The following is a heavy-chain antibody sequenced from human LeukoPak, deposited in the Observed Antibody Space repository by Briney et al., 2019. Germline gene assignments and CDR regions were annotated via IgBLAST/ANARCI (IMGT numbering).Heavy chain of an antibody. CDR1: GVTFSSYW. CDR3: ASARFSDYDSSGDFDY. V-gene: IGHV3-7*01. CDR2: IKQDGSEK. D-gene: IGHD3-22*01. Sequence: PGGSLRLSCAASGVTFSSYWMSWVRQAPGKGLEWVANIKQDGSEKYYVDSVKGRFTISRDNAKNSLYLQMNSLRAEDTAVYYCASARFSDYDSSGDFDYWGQGTLVTVSS. J-gene: IGHJ4*02.